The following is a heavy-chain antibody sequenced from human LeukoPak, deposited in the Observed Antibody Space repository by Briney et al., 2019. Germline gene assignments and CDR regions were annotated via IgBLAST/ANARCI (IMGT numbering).Heavy chain of an antibody. D-gene: IGHD3-9*01. V-gene: IGHV4-4*07. J-gene: IGHJ6*02. CDR3: AREHFDWLSSRDIPSEKNYYHYYGMDV. CDR1: GGSISSYY. CDR2: IYTSGST. Sequence: PSETLSLTCTVSGGSISSYYWSWIRQPAGKGLEWIGRIYTSGSTNYNPSLKSRVTMSVDTSKNQFSLKLSSVTAADTAVYYCAREHFDWLSSRDIPSEKNYYHYYGMDVWGQGTTVTVSS.